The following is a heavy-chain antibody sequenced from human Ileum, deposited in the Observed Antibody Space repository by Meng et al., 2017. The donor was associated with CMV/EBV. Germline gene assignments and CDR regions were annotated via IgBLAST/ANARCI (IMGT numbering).Heavy chain of an antibody. Sequence: LRLSCAASGLSFNNYGMHWVRQVPGKGLVWVSRINTDGSTTVYADSVKGRFTISRDNAKNTLSLQISSLRAEDTAVYYCVTGELFFDYWGQGTLVTVSS. CDR1: GLSFNNYG. D-gene: IGHD3-10*01. V-gene: IGHV3-74*01. CDR2: INTDGSTT. J-gene: IGHJ4*02. CDR3: VTGELFFDY.